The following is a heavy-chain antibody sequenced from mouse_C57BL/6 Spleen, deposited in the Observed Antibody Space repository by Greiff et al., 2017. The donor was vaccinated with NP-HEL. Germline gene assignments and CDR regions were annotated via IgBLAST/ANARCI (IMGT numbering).Heavy chain of an antibody. V-gene: IGHV5-6*02. Sequence: EVKVVESGGDLVKPGGSLKLSCAASGFTFSSYGMSWVRQTPDKRLEWVATISSGGSYTYYPDSVKGRFTISRDNAKNTLYLQMSSLKSEDTAMYYCARRIYYDYDGNFDYWGQGTTLTVSS. CDR1: GFTFSSYG. D-gene: IGHD2-4*01. CDR2: ISSGGSYT. CDR3: ARRIYYDYDGNFDY. J-gene: IGHJ2*01.